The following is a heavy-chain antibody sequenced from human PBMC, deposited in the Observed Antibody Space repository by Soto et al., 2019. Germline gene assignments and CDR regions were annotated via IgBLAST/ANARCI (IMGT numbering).Heavy chain of an antibody. D-gene: IGHD2-2*01. CDR1: GFTFRTYA. V-gene: IGHV3-23*01. J-gene: IGHJ5*02. CDR2: ISDSGTT. Sequence: EVHLLDSGGGLVQPGGSLRLSCAASGFTFRTYAMSWVRQASGKGLGWVSTISDSGTTYYANSVKGRFTISRDNSRNTLDLQMNSLRVEDTAVYYCAKGGEGSCSRTSCLYFSDSWGQGTLVTVSS. CDR3: AKGGEGSCSRTSCLYFSDS.